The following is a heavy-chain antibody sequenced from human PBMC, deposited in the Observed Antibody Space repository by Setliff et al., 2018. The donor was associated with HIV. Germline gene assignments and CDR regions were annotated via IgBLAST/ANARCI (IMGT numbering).Heavy chain of an antibody. CDR3: ARAKTIGVSAVFFDP. V-gene: IGHV4-61*09. CDR2: IYVGGSV. D-gene: IGHD3-3*01. CDR1: GGSMNSDSYS. Sequence: SETLSLTCTVSGGSMNSDSYSWTWLRQPAGKGPELIGHIYVGGSVIYNPSLASRVTISMVPSKNQFSLDLSSVTAADTAKYYCARAKTIGVSAVFFDPWGQGRPVTASS. J-gene: IGHJ5*02.